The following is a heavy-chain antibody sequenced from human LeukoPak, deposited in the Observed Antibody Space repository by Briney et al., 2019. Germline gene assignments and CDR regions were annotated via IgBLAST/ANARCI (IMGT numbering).Heavy chain of an antibody. CDR2: ISGSGGST. V-gene: IGHV3-23*01. Sequence: PGGSLRLSCAASGFTLSNAWMNWVRQAPGKGLEWASAISGSGGSTYYADSVKGRFTISRDNSKNTLYLQMNSLRAEDTAVYYCAKSIAVAGTSSYFDYWGQGTLVTVSS. CDR3: AKSIAVAGTSSYFDY. D-gene: IGHD6-19*01. CDR1: GFTLSNAW. J-gene: IGHJ4*02.